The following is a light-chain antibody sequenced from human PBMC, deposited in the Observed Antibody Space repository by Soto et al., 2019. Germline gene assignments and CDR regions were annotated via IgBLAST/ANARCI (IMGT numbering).Light chain of an antibody. J-gene: IGKJ1*01. Sequence: EIVMTQSPATLSVSPGERATLSCRASQSVNTNLAWYQQKPGRAPRLLIYGASTRATGIPDRFSGSGSGTDFTLTISRLEPEDFAVYYCQQYGSSGTFGQGTKVDIK. CDR1: QSVNTN. V-gene: IGKV3-20*01. CDR2: GAS. CDR3: QQYGSSGT.